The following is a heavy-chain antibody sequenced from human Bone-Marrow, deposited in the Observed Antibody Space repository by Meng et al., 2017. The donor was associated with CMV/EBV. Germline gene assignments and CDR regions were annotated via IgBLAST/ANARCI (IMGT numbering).Heavy chain of an antibody. J-gene: IGHJ4*02. CDR3: AREWTCGYYFDS. D-gene: IGHD1-26*01. Sequence: QVQLQGSGPGLVKPSETLSLTCTVSGGSVTNASYYWSWIRQPPGKALERIGYVFYSGSTNYNPSLKSRVTISVDTSKNQFSLKLTSVTAADTALYSCAREWTCGYYFDSWGLGTLVTVSS. V-gene: IGHV4-61*01. CDR2: VFYSGST. CDR1: GGSVTNASYY.